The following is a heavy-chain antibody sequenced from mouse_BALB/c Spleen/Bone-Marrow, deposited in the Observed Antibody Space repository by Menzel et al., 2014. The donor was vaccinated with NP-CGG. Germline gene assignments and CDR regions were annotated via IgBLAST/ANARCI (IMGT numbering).Heavy chain of an antibody. Sequence: EVNVVESGGGLVQPGDSLRLSCATSGFTFSDFYMEWVRQPPGKRLEWIAASRNKAKYYTTEYSASVKGRFIVSRGTSPSVLYLQMNALRAEDTAIYYCARDVGYGNYFVYWGQGTLVTVSA. CDR2: SRNKAKYYTT. J-gene: IGHJ3*01. V-gene: IGHV7-1*02. CDR3: ARDVGYGNYFVY. CDR1: GFTFSDFY. D-gene: IGHD2-10*02.